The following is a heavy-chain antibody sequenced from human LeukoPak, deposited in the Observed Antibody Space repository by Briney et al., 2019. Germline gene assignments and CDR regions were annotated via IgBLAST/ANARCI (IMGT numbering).Heavy chain of an antibody. CDR2: INTDGSST. CDR3: ARGLSAVTYYYGSGSYDWVY. V-gene: IGHV3-74*01. Sequence: PGGSLRLSCAASGFTFSNHWMNWVRQAPGKGLVWVSRINTDGSSTTYADSVKGRFTISRDNAKNSLYLQMNSLRAEDTAVYYCARGLSAVTYYYGSGSYDWVYWGQGTLVTVSS. D-gene: IGHD3-10*01. J-gene: IGHJ4*02. CDR1: GFTFSNHW.